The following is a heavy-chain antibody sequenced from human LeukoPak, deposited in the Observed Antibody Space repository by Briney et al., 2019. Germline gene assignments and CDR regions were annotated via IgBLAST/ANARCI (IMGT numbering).Heavy chain of an antibody. CDR2: MNPNSGNT. CDR3: AVAPDHYYYYYMDV. V-gene: IGHV1-8*03. CDR1: GYTFTSYG. Sequence: ASVKVSCKASGYTFTSYGISWVRQAPGQGLEWMGWMNPNSGNTGYAQKFQGRVTITRNTSISTAYMELSSLRSEDTAVYYCAVAPDHYYYYYMDVWGKGTTVTVSS. J-gene: IGHJ6*03.